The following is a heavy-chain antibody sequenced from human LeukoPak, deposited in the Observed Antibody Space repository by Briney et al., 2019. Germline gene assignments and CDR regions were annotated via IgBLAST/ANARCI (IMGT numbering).Heavy chain of an antibody. J-gene: IGHJ4*02. CDR1: GGSISSSSYY. CDR2: IYYSGST. Sequence: SETLSLTCTVSGGSISSSSYYWGWIRQPPGKGLEWIGSIYYSGSTYYNPSLKSRVTISVDTSKNQFSLKLSSVTAADTAVYYCARHGSGTPPGYWGQGTLVTVSS. V-gene: IGHV4-39*01. D-gene: IGHD3-10*01. CDR3: ARHGSGTPPGY.